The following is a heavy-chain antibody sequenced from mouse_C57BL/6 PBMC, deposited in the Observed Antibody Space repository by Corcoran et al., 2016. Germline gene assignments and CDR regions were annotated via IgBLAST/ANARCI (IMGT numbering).Heavy chain of an antibody. CDR1: GYTFTDYY. V-gene: IGHV1-26*01. CDR3: ARHYYYGSSHWYFDV. J-gene: IGHJ1*03. CDR2: INPNNGGT. Sequence: EVQLQQSGPELVKPGASVKISCKASGYTFTDYYMNWVKQSHGKSLEWIGDINPNNGGTSYNQKFKGKATLTVDKSSSTAYMELRSLTSEDSAVYYCARHYYYGSSHWYFDVWGTGTTVTVSS. D-gene: IGHD1-1*01.